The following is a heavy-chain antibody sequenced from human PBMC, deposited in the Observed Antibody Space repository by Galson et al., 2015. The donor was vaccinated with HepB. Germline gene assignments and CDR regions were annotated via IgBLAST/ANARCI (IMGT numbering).Heavy chain of an antibody. CDR2: ISSSSSTI. J-gene: IGHJ2*01. CDR1: GFTFSSYS. V-gene: IGHV3-48*02. Sequence: SLRLSCAASGFTFSSYSMNWVRQAPGKGLEWVSYISSSSSTIYYADSVKGRFTISRDNAKNSLYLQMNGLRDEDTAVYYCARDYGRWLQSLLLSDWYFDLWGRGTLVTVSS. D-gene: IGHD5-24*01. CDR3: ARDYGRWLQSLLLSDWYFDL.